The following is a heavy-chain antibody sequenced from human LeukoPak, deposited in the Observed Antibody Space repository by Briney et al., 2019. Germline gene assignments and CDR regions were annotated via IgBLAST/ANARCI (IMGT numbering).Heavy chain of an antibody. J-gene: IGHJ5*02. CDR2: IYHSGST. Sequence: PSETLSLTCAVSGGSISSGGYSWSWIRQPPGKGLEWIGYIYHSGSTYYNPSLKSRVTISVDRSKNQFSLKLSSVTAADTAVYYCARDILYCSGGSCYDWFDPWGQGTLVTASS. CDR1: GGSISSGGYS. V-gene: IGHV4-30-2*01. D-gene: IGHD2-15*01. CDR3: ARDILYCSGGSCYDWFDP.